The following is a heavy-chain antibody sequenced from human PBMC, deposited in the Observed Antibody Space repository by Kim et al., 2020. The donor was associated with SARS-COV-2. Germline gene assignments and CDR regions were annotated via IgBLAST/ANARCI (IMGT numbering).Heavy chain of an antibody. CDR2: ISSSSSYI. D-gene: IGHD6-19*01. CDR3: ARIRGSGWNSVDY. J-gene: IGHJ4*02. V-gene: IGHV3-21*01. Sequence: GGSLRLSCAASGFTFSSYSMNWVRQAPGKGLEWVSSISSSSSYIYYAASVKGRFTISRDNAKNSLYLQMNSLRAEDTAVYYWARIRGSGWNSVDYWGQGTLVTVSS. CDR1: GFTFSSYS.